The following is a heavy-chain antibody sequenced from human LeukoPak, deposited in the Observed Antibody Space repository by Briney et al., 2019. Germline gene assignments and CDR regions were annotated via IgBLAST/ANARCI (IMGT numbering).Heavy chain of an antibody. Sequence: QAGGSLRLSCAASGFTFSSYSMNWVRQAPGKGLEWVSYISSSSSTIYYADSVKGRFTISRDNAKNSLYLQMNSLRAEDTAVYYCAGVSSSWYRDAFDIWGQGTMVTVSS. CDR1: GFTFSSYS. J-gene: IGHJ3*02. V-gene: IGHV3-48*04. CDR3: AGVSSSWYRDAFDI. CDR2: ISSSSSTI. D-gene: IGHD6-13*01.